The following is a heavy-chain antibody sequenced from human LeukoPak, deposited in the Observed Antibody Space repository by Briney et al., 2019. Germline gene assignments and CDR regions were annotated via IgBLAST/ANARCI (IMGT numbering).Heavy chain of an antibody. J-gene: IGHJ5*02. CDR2: IYSGGST. Sequence: GGSLRLSCAASGFTFSTYAMNWVRQAPAKGLEWVSVIYSGGSTYYADSVKGRFTISRDKSKNTVYLRMNSLRFEDTAMYYCTRNWFDPWGQGTLVTVSS. CDR1: GFTFSTYA. CDR3: TRNWFDP. V-gene: IGHV3-53*05.